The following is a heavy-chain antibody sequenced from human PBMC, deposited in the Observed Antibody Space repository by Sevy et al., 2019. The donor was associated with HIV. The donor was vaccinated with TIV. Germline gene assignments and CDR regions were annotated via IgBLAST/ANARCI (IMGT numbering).Heavy chain of an antibody. Sequence: SETLSLTCTVSGGSISSGGHFWTWIRHPPGKGLEWIGSIYKSGTTYHSPSLKSRVTILVDTSKNQFSRKLTSVSAADTAVYYCARVKYGHYLPDYWGQGTLVTVSS. CDR2: IYKSGTT. CDR1: GGSISSGGHF. CDR3: ARVKYGHYLPDY. J-gene: IGHJ4*02. V-gene: IGHV4-31*03. D-gene: IGHD4-17*01.